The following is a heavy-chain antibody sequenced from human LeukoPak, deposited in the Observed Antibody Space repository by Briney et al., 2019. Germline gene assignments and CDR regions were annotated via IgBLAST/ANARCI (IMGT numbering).Heavy chain of an antibody. CDR2: INSDGSST. CDR1: GFTFSSYW. V-gene: IGHV3-74*01. CDR3: ARVDSGWSREGFDY. Sequence: GGSLRLSCAASGFTFSSYWMHWVRQAPGKGLVWVSRINSDGSSTGYADSVKGRFTISRDNAKNTLYLQMNSLRAEDTAVYYCARVDSGWSREGFDYWGQGTLVTVSS. D-gene: IGHD6-19*01. J-gene: IGHJ4*02.